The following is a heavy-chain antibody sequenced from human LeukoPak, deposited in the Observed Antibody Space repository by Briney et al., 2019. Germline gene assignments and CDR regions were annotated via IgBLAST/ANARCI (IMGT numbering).Heavy chain of an antibody. Sequence: GGSLRLSCATSGFTFSSNWMHWVRQTPGKGLVWVSRINSDGSSTSYADSVKGRFTISRGNAKDTLYLQMNSLRAEDTAVYYCARSPLTVTTRLHFDYWGQGTLVTVSS. J-gene: IGHJ4*02. D-gene: IGHD4-17*01. CDR1: GFTFSSNW. CDR2: INSDGSST. CDR3: ARSPLTVTTRLHFDY. V-gene: IGHV3-74*01.